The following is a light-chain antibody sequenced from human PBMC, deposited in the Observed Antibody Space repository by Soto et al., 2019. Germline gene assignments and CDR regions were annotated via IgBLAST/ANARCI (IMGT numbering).Light chain of an antibody. CDR2: DAS. CDR3: QQYETYSGT. CDR1: QTISSW. J-gene: IGKJ1*01. V-gene: IGKV1-5*01. Sequence: DLQNTQSPSPLSGSVRNRVTITCRASQTISSWLAWYQQKPGEAPKLLIYDASALPRGVPSRFSGSGSGTKFTLTIASLQPDDFATYYCQQYETYSGTFGPGTKVDIK.